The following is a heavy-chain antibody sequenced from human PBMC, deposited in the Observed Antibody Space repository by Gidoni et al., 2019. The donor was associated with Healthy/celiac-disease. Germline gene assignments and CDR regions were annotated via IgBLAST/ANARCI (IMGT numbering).Heavy chain of an antibody. Sequence: QVQLVQSGAEVKKPGASVKVSCKASGYTFTSYYLPCVRQAPGQGLEWMGIINPSGGSTSYAQKFQGRVTMTRDTSTSTVYMELSSLRSEDTAVYYCARDSAAAAMPAYYYYYYGMDVWGQGTTVTVSS. J-gene: IGHJ6*02. CDR1: GYTFTSYY. CDR3: ARDSAAAAMPAYYYYYYGMDV. CDR2: INPSGGST. D-gene: IGHD2-2*01. V-gene: IGHV1-46*01.